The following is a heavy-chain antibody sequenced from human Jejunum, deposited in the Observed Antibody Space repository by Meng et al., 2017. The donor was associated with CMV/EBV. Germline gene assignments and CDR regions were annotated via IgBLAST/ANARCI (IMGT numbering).Heavy chain of an antibody. CDR1: GFTFRNDG. D-gene: IGHD3-10*01. CDR2: IWFDGSHT. V-gene: IGHV3-33*01. J-gene: IGHJ6*02. CDR3: TSGSGSYFGMDV. Sequence: SGFTFRNDGMHWVRQAPGKGLEWVAFIWFDGSHTFYADSVKGRFTISRDNSKNTLYLQMSRLRIEDSAVYFCTSGSGSYFGMDVWGRGTTVTVSS.